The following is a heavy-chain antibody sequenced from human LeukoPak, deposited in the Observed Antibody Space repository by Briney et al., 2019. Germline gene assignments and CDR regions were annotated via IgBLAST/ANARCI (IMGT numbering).Heavy chain of an antibody. J-gene: IGHJ4*02. D-gene: IGHD3-10*01. Sequence: GGSLRLSCSASGFTFSGYAMYWVRQAPGKGLEYVSAISGNGGSTYYADSVKGRFTISRDNSKNTLYLQMSSLRAEDTAVYYCVRGFTYYYGSGSYVDYWGQGTLVTVCS. V-gene: IGHV3-64D*06. CDR2: ISGNGGST. CDR1: GFTFSGYA. CDR3: VRGFTYYYGSGSYVDY.